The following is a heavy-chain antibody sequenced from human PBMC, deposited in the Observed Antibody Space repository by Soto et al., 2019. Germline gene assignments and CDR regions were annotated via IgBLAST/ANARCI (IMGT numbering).Heavy chain of an antibody. Sequence: GESLKISCKGSGYSFTSYWISWVRQMPGKGLEWMGRIDPSDSYTNYSPSFQGHVTISADKSISTAYLQWSSLKASDTAMYYCARLRRRESIGANRYYYYYGMDVWGKGTTVTVSS. CDR1: GYSFTSYW. CDR3: ARLRRRESIGANRYYYYYGMDV. V-gene: IGHV5-10-1*01. D-gene: IGHD1-26*01. CDR2: IDPSDSYT. J-gene: IGHJ6*04.